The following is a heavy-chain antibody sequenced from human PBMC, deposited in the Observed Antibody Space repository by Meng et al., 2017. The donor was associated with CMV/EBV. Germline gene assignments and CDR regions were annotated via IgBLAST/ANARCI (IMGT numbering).Heavy chain of an antibody. CDR1: GGTFSSYA. V-gene: IGHV1-69*05. D-gene: IGHD3-3*01. CDR2: IIPIFGTA. J-gene: IGHJ4*02. CDR3: ASNYAFWSGLDY. Sequence: SVKVSCKASGGTFSSYAISWVRQAPGQGLEWMGGIIPIFGTANYAQKFQGRVTITTDESTSTAYMELSSLRSEDTAVYYCASNYAFWSGLDYWGQGTLVTVSS.